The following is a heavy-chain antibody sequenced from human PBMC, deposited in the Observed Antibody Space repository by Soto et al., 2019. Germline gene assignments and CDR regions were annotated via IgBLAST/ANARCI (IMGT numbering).Heavy chain of an antibody. CDR2: IYYSGST. CDR1: GGSISRGGYY. CDR3: ARDKEEKGAAGGDSYGPFDY. D-gene: IGHD5-18*01. Sequence: PSETLSLTCTVSGGSISRGGYYWSWIRQHPGKGLEWIGYIYYSGSTYYNPSVKSRVTISVDTSKNQFSLKLSSVTAADTAVYYCARDKEEKGAAGGDSYGPFDYWGQGTLVTVSS. J-gene: IGHJ4*02. V-gene: IGHV4-31*03.